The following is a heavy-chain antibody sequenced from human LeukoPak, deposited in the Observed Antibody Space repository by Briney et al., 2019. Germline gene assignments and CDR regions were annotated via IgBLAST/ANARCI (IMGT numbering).Heavy chain of an antibody. CDR3: ARLSGTYLEIDY. J-gene: IGHJ4*02. CDR2: IYHSGNT. CDR1: GYSIGSGYY. D-gene: IGHD1-20*01. Sequence: SETLSLTCSVSGYSIGSGYYWGWIRQPPGKGLEWIGSIYHSGNTYHNPSLKSRVTMSVDTSKNQFSLKVISVTAADTAVYYCARLSGTYLEIDYWGQGTLVSVSS. V-gene: IGHV4-38-2*02.